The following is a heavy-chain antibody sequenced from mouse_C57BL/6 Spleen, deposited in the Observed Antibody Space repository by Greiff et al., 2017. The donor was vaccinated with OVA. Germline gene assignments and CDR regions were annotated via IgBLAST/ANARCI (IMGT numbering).Heavy chain of an antibody. J-gene: IGHJ1*03. CDR3: ARTGLPWYFDV. D-gene: IGHD2-4*01. Sequence: EVKLMESGGGLVKPGGSLKLSCAASGFTFSDYGMHWVRQAPEKGLEWVAYISSGSSTIYYADTVKGRFTISRDNAKNTLFLQMTSLRSEDTAMYYCARTGLPWYFDVWGTGTTVTVSS. CDR2: ISSGSSTI. CDR1: GFTFSDYG. V-gene: IGHV5-17*01.